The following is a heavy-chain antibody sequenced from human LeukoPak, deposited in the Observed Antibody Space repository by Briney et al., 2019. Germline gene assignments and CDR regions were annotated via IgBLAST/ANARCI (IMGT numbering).Heavy chain of an antibody. Sequence: SETLSLTCAVYGGSLSGYYWSRIRQPPGKGLEWIGEINHSGSTNYNPSLKSRVTISVDTSKNQFSLKLSSVTAADTAVYYCARGPILEPYYMDVWGKGTTVTVSS. CDR1: GGSLSGYY. D-gene: IGHD3-3*01. V-gene: IGHV4-34*01. CDR3: ARGPILEPYYMDV. J-gene: IGHJ6*03. CDR2: INHSGST.